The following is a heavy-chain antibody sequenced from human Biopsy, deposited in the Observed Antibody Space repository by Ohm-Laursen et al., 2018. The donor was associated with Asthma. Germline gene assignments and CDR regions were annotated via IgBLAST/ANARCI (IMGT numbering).Heavy chain of an antibody. Sequence: SETLSLTCIVSSGSINNFYWSWIRQPPGKGLESIGHVYYSGSTNYNPSLKSRVTISIDASKNQFSLKLTSVTAADTAVYYCARGVDRVTGLLDHFDSWGQGTLVTVSS. CDR1: SGSINNFY. D-gene: IGHD2-21*02. V-gene: IGHV4-59*01. CDR2: VYYSGST. J-gene: IGHJ4*02. CDR3: ARGVDRVTGLLDHFDS.